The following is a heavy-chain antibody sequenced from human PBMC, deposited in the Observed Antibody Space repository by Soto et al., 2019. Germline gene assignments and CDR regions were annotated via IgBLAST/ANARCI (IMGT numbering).Heavy chain of an antibody. CDR1: GFTFSSYS. CDR2: ISSSSSYI. J-gene: IGHJ5*02. CDR3: AKDIMDRGYSYGYDS. D-gene: IGHD5-18*01. V-gene: IGHV3-21*04. Sequence: GGSLRLSCAASGFTFSSYSMNWVRQAPGKGLEWVSSISSSSSYIYYADSVKGRFTISRDNAKNSLYLQMNSLTTEDTALYYCAKDIMDRGYSYGYDSWGQGTLVTVSS.